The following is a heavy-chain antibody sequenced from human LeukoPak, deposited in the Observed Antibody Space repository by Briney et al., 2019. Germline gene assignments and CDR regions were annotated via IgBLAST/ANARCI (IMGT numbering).Heavy chain of an antibody. J-gene: IGHJ4*02. V-gene: IGHV3-30*04. CDR1: GFTFSSYA. CDR2: ISYDGSNK. CDR3: ARAEARGGDYVPFDY. Sequence: AGGSLRLSCAASGFTFSSYAMHWVRQAPGKGLEWVAVISYDGSNKYYADSVKGRFTISRDNSKNTLYLQMNSLRAEDTAVYYCARAEARGGDYVPFDYWGQGTLVTVSS. D-gene: IGHD4-17*01.